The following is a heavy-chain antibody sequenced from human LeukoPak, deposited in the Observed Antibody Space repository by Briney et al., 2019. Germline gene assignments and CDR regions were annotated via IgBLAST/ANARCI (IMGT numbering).Heavy chain of an antibody. D-gene: IGHD3-3*01. Sequence: PSETLSLTCTVSGGSISSSSYYWSWIRQPPGKGLEWIGYIYYSGSTNYNPSLKSRVTMSVDTSKNQFSLKLSSVTAADTAVYYCARDPFSYYDFWSGYYTSFDYWGQGTLVTVSS. CDR1: GGSISSSSYY. V-gene: IGHV4-61*01. J-gene: IGHJ4*02. CDR2: IYYSGST. CDR3: ARDPFSYYDFWSGYYTSFDY.